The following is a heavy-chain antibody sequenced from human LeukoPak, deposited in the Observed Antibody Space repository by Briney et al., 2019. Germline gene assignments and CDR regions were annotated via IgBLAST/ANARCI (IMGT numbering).Heavy chain of an antibody. Sequence: GESLKISCKGSGYSFTTCCIGWVRQMPGKGLEWMGIIYPGDSDTTYSPSFQGQITISADKTISTAYLQWSSLKASDTAMYYCASAGDSSDYYYFSAFDIWGQGTMVTVSS. CDR2: IYPGDSDT. CDR1: GYSFTTCC. J-gene: IGHJ3*02. V-gene: IGHV5-51*01. CDR3: ASAGDSSDYYYFSAFDI. D-gene: IGHD3-22*01.